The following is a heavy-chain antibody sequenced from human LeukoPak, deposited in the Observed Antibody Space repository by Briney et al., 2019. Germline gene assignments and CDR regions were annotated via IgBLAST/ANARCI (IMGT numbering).Heavy chain of an antibody. CDR2: ISSSSSYI. J-gene: IGHJ6*02. D-gene: IGHD2-2*01. CDR1: GFTFSSYS. Sequence: GGSLRLSCAASGFTFSSYSMNWVRQAPGKGLEWVSSISSSSSYIYYADSVKGRFTISRDNAKNSLYLQMNSLRAEDTAVYYCARDSKVVRGYYYGMDVWGQGTTVTVSS. V-gene: IGHV3-21*01. CDR3: ARDSKVVRGYYYGMDV.